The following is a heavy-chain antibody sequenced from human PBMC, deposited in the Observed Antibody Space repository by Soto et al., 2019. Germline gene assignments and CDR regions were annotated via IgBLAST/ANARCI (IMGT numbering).Heavy chain of an antibody. V-gene: IGHV4-34*01. Sequence: QVQLQQWGAGLLKPSETLSLTCAVYGGSFSGYYWSWIRQPPGKGLEWIGEINHSGSTNYNPSLKSRVTISVDTSKNQFSLKLSSVTAADTAVYYCARGQTRLLWFGELSGWFDPWGQGTLVTVSS. CDR2: INHSGST. CDR3: ARGQTRLLWFGELSGWFDP. CDR1: GGSFSGYY. D-gene: IGHD3-10*01. J-gene: IGHJ5*02.